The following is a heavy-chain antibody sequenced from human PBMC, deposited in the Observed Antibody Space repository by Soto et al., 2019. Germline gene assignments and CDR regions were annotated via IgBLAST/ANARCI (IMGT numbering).Heavy chain of an antibody. CDR1: GFTFSSYA. D-gene: IGHD2-21*01. V-gene: IGHV3-64*01. Sequence: GGSLRLSCAASGFTFSSYAMHWVRQAPGKGLEYVSAITSNGNYTDYASSVKGRFTISRDNSKNTLYLQMGSLRVEDMAVYYCARRIPFGYSMDVWGQGTTVTVSS. CDR2: ITSNGNYT. J-gene: IGHJ6*02. CDR3: ARRIPFGYSMDV.